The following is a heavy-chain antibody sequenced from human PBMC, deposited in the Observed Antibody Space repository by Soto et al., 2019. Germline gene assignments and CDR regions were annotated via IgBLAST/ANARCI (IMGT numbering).Heavy chain of an antibody. Sequence: PSETLSLTCTVSGGSMNSHYWGWYRQPPGKGLEWIGYIYYSGSTDYNPSLKSRVTMSADTSKNQFSLKLSSVTAADTAVYYCARDATTSIAAAGHNWFDPWGQGTLVTVSS. V-gene: IGHV4-59*11. CDR1: GGSMNSHY. D-gene: IGHD6-13*01. CDR2: IYYSGST. CDR3: ARDATTSIAAAGHNWFDP. J-gene: IGHJ5*02.